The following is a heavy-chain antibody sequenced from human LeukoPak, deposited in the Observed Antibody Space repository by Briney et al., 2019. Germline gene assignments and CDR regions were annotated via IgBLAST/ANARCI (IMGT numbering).Heavy chain of an antibody. D-gene: IGHD3-10*01. Sequence: GGSLRLSCVASGFTFSAYCMHWVRQGPEKGLEWVSRICPDGSVVNHADSVKGRLTTSRDNAKNTVFLQMNSLRVDDTAVYCCVRDLREADHWGLGTLVTVSS. CDR2: ICPDGSVV. CDR1: GFTFSAYC. J-gene: IGHJ4*02. V-gene: IGHV3-74*01. CDR3: VRDLREADH.